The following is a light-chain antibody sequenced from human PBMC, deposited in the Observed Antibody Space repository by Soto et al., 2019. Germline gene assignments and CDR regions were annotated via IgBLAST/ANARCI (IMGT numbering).Light chain of an antibody. CDR2: TAS. CDR3: QQSYSTRLT. V-gene: IGKV1-39*01. CDR1: QNISIY. Sequence: DIQMTQSPSSLSASVGDRVTISCRASQNISIYLNWYQQKPGKAPKLLIYTASSLEGGVPSRISGSGSGTDFTLTISSLQPEDSATYYCQQSYSTRLTFGGGTKVEIK. J-gene: IGKJ4*01.